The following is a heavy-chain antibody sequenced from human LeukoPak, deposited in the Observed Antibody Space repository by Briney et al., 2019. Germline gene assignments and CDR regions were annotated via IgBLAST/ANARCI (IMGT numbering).Heavy chain of an antibody. D-gene: IGHD3-10*01. J-gene: IGHJ3*02. CDR1: GGSISSYY. CDR2: IYYSGST. CDR3: ARGLTEFGGGDDAFDI. Sequence: KPSETLSLTCTVSGGSISSYYWSWFRQPPGKGLEWIGYIYYSGSTNYNPSLHNRITISVDTSRTRVSLQLTSVTAADTAFYCCARGLTEFGGGDDAFDIWGQGTMVTVAS. V-gene: IGHV4-59*01.